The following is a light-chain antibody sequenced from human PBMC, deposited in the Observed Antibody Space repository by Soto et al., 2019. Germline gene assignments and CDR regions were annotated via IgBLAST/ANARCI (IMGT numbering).Light chain of an antibody. Sequence: QSVLTQSPSASASLGASVKLTCTLSSGHSSYAIAWHQQQPEKGPRYLMKLNSDGSHSKGDGIPDRFSGSSSGAERYLTISSLQSEEEADYYCQTWGTGIWVFGGGTKLTVL. CDR1: SGHSSYA. V-gene: IGLV4-69*01. CDR3: QTWGTGIWV. J-gene: IGLJ3*02. CDR2: LNSDGSH.